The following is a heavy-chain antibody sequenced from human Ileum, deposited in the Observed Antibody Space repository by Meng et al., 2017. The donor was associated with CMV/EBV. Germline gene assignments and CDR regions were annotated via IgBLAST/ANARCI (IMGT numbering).Heavy chain of an antibody. D-gene: IGHD2-2*01. CDR3: AKDQEGLYCGSTSCLVDY. J-gene: IGHJ4*02. V-gene: IGHV3-30*02. CDR2: IRYDGRKT. CDR1: GFTFSRNA. Sequence: GESLKISCAASGFTFSRNAMHWVRQAPGKGLEWVALIRYDGRKTYYAESVKGRFTISRDNSNNIFYLQMNSLRGEDTAVYYCAKDQEGLYCGSTSCLVDYWGQGTLVTVSS.